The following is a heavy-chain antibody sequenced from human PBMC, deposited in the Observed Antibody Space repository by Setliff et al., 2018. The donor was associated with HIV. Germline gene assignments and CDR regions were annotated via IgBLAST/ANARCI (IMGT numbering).Heavy chain of an antibody. V-gene: IGHV4-34*01. CDR1: DGSLSSYY. CDR2: INDSGTT. D-gene: IGHD2-15*01. Sequence: SETLSLTCAVYDGSLSSYYWSWIRQSTGKGLEWIGEINDSGTTNYNPSLESRVTMLIDMSKNQLSLKLSSVTAADTAVYFCARGPIRYSSGVRWFLGVESWYSGIDYWSQGTRVTVSS. CDR3: ARGPIRYSSGVRWFLGVESWYSGIDY. J-gene: IGHJ4*02.